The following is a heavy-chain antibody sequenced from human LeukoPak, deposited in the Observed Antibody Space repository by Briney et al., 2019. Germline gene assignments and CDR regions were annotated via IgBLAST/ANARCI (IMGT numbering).Heavy chain of an antibody. CDR3: TRAGNYRFDY. Sequence: GGSLRLSCVASGFTFGSSWLHWIRQAPGEGLVWLSRIDGDGSVIDYADPVKGRFTISRDNAKNTLYLQMNSLTVDDTGVYYCTRAGNYRFDYWGQGTLVTVSS. CDR1: GFTFGSSW. D-gene: IGHD4-4*01. CDR2: IDGDGSVI. J-gene: IGHJ4*02. V-gene: IGHV3-74*01.